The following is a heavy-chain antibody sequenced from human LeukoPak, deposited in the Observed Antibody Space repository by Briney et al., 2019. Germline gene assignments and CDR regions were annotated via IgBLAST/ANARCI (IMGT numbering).Heavy chain of an antibody. V-gene: IGHV4-34*01. CDR2: INHSGST. D-gene: IGHD1-26*01. Sequence: SETLSLTCAVYGGSFSGYYWSWIRQPPGKGLEWIGEINHSGSTNYNPSLKSRVTISVETSKNQFSLKLSSVTAADTAVYYCARLLFYFDYWGQGTLVTVSS. J-gene: IGHJ4*02. CDR1: GGSFSGYY. CDR3: ARLLFYFDY.